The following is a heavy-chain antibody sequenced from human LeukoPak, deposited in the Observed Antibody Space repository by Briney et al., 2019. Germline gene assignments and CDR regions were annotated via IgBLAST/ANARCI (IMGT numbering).Heavy chain of an antibody. D-gene: IGHD4-17*01. J-gene: IGHJ4*02. V-gene: IGHV4-59*01. CDR3: ASTEPNDYGDYEAFDY. CDR2: IYYSGST. CDR1: GGSISSYY. Sequence: KPSETLSLTCTVSGGSISSYYWSRIRQPPGKGLEWIGYIYYSGSTNYNPSLKSRVTISVDTSKNQFSLKLSSVTAADTAVYYCASTEPNDYGDYEAFDYWGQGTLVTVSS.